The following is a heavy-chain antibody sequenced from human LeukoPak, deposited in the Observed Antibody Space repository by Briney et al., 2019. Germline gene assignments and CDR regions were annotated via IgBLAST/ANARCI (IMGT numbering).Heavy chain of an antibody. Sequence: GGSLRLTCAASGFTFSSYWMSWVRQAPGKGLEWVANIKQDGNEKYYVDSVKGRFTISRDNAKNSLYLQMNSLRAEDTAVYYCARTGGSSGWYSPALLKYDFEYSGQGNLVTVSS. V-gene: IGHV3-7*01. J-gene: IGHJ4*02. CDR2: IKQDGNEK. D-gene: IGHD6-19*01. CDR1: GFTFSSYW. CDR3: ARTGGSSGWYSPALLKYDFEY.